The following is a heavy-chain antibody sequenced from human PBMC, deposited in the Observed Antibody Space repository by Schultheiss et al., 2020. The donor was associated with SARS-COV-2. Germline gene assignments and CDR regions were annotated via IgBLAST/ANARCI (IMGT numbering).Heavy chain of an antibody. CDR2: ISAYNGNT. D-gene: IGHD2-2*01. V-gene: IGHV1-18*01. CDR3: ARGSETSWGGANWFDP. CDR1: GYTFTSYG. J-gene: IGHJ5*02. Sequence: ASVKVSCKASGYTFTSYGISWVRQAPGQGLEWMGWISAYNGNTNYAQKFQGRVTMTRDTSISTAYMELSRLRSDDTAVYYCARGSETSWGGANWFDPWGQGTLVTVSS.